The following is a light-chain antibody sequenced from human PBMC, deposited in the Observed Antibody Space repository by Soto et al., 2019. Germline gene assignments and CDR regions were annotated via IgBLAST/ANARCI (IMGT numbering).Light chain of an antibody. J-gene: IGKJ1*01. Sequence: DIKLTQSPSSLSASVGDRVTITCRASLRISKYLNWYQQKPGKAPKLLIYGASTLQSGVPSRFSGSGSGTDFTLTISSLQPEDFATYYCQQTLSFPPTFGQGTKV. V-gene: IGKV1-39*01. CDR1: LRISKY. CDR2: GAS. CDR3: QQTLSFPPT.